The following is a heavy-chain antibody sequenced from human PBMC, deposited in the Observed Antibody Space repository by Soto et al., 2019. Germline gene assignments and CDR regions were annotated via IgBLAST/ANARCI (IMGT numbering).Heavy chain of an antibody. Sequence: PSETLSLTCAVYGGSFSGYYWSWIRQLPGKGLEWIGEINHSGSTNYNPSPKSRVTISVDTSKNQFSLKLSSVTAADTAVYYCARGRRYYDSSGYYLYYFDYWGQGTLVTVSS. CDR3: ARGRRYYDSSGYYLYYFDY. J-gene: IGHJ4*02. V-gene: IGHV4-34*01. CDR2: INHSGST. CDR1: GGSFSGYY. D-gene: IGHD3-22*01.